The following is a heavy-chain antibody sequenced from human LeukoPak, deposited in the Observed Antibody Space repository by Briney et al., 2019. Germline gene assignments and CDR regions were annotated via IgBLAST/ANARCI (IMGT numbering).Heavy chain of an antibody. CDR3: ARPLRGQVPEGFDY. CDR2: IRYDGGDK. J-gene: IGHJ4*02. CDR1: GFSFSSYG. Sequence: GGSLRLSCAASGFSFSSYGMHWVRQAPGKGLEWVAFIRYDGGDKHYADSVKGRFTISRDDSTNTLYLQMNSLRAEETAVYYCARPLRGQVPEGFDYWGQGTLVTVSS. V-gene: IGHV3-30*02.